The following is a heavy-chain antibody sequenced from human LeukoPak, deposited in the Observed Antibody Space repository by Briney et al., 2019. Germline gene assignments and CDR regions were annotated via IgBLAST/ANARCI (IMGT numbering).Heavy chain of an antibody. D-gene: IGHD1-26*01. J-gene: IGHJ1*01. CDR2: INHSGST. V-gene: IGHV4-34*01. Sequence: SETLSLTCAVYGGSFGGYYWSWIRQPPGKGLEWIGEINHSGSTNYNPSLKSRVTISVDTSKNQFSLKLSSVTAADTAVYYCARGGVGATSAKYFQHWGQGTLVTVSS. CDR1: GGSFGGYY. CDR3: ARGGVGATSAKYFQH.